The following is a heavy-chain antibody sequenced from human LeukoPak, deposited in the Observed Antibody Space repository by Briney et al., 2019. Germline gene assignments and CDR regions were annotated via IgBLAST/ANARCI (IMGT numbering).Heavy chain of an antibody. V-gene: IGHV1-18*01. CDR3: ARDLLGKMYSSSEADY. J-gene: IGHJ4*02. D-gene: IGHD6-6*01. Sequence: ASVKVSCKASGGTFSSYGISWVRQAPGQGLEWMGWISAYNGNTNYAQKLQGRVTMTTDTPTSTAYMELRSLRSDDTAVYYCARDLLGKMYSSSEADYWGQGTLVTVSS. CDR2: ISAYNGNT. CDR1: GGTFSSYG.